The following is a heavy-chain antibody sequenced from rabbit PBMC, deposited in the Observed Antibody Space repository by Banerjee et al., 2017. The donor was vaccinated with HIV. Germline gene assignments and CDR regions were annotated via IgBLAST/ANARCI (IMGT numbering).Heavy chain of an antibody. CDR3: ARAYDSNSDYYNL. CDR2: SNTGSGYT. D-gene: IGHD1-1*01. Sequence: QSLEESGGGLVQPEGSLTLTCTASGIDFSSYYYMCWVRQAPGKGLEWIGCSNTGSGYTYYANWAKGRFTISKTSSTTVTLQMTSLTAADTATYFCARAYDSNSDYYNLWGPGTLVTVS. CDR1: GIDFSSYYY. V-gene: IGHV1S40*01. J-gene: IGHJ4*01.